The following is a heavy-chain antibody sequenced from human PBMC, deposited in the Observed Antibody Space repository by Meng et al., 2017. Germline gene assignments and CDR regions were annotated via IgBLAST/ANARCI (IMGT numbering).Heavy chain of an antibody. Sequence: QGALHLWGAGLLKPSEPLALTCGVYRGSFSGYCWSRIPQPPGKGLEWIGEINHSGSTNYNPSLKVRVTVSVDTPKIQFSLKLSSVTAADTAVYYCARGRGSWGYWGQGTLVTVSS. D-gene: IGHD3-16*01. CDR2: INHSGST. V-gene: IGHV4-34*01. CDR3: ARGRGSWGY. J-gene: IGHJ4*02. CDR1: RGSFSGYC.